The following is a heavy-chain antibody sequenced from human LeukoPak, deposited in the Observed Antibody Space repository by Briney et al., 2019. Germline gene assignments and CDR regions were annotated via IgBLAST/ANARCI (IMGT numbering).Heavy chain of an antibody. CDR3: APLAANIFDY. Sequence: GGSLRLSCAASGFSVSNKYMSWVRQAPGKGLEWVSVIYTGGDTYYAGSVRGRFTTSRDNSKRTVYLQMNSLRVEDTAVYYCAPLAANIFDYWGQGTLVTASS. CDR1: GFSVSNKY. D-gene: IGHD6-25*01. V-gene: IGHV3-53*01. J-gene: IGHJ4*02. CDR2: IYTGGDT.